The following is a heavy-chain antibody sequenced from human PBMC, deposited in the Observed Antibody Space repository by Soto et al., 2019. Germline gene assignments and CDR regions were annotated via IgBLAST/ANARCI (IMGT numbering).Heavy chain of an antibody. J-gene: IGHJ3*02. Sequence: SETVSLTCTVSWGSISSGGYYWSWIRQPAGKGLEWIGYMYYSVITYYNPSLKSRVTISVDTPKNQLSLELSSVTAADTAVYYCDRDGCYYYSSGYYGVDAFDTLGQGTIVTISS. D-gene: IGHD3-22*01. V-gene: IGHV4-30-4*01. CDR1: WGSISSGGYY. CDR2: MYYSVIT. CDR3: DRDGCYYYSSGYYGVDAFDT.